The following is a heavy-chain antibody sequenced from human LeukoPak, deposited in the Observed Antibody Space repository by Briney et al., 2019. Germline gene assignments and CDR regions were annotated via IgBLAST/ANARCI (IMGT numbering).Heavy chain of an antibody. CDR3: AKEIRVVTAILYFDH. Sequence: QTGGSLRLSCAASGFSFSNNDMHWVRQAPGKGLEWVAFTRYDGSHEHYIESVKGRFTVSRDNSKNTVYLEMNSLRVDDTAVYFCAKEIRVVTAILYFDHWGQGSLVTVSS. D-gene: IGHD2-21*02. CDR2: TRYDGSHE. CDR1: GFSFSNND. V-gene: IGHV3-30*02. J-gene: IGHJ4*01.